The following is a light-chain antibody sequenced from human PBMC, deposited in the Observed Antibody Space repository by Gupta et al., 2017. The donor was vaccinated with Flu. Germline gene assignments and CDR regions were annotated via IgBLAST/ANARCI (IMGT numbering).Light chain of an antibody. V-gene: IGLV1-44*01. Sequence: QSVLTQPPSASGTPGQRVTISCSGSSSNIGSSPVNWYQQVPGTAPQLLIYSNNQRPSGFPERFFGSKSGTPASLAISGLQSEDEADYYCAAWDDSLNGWVFGGGTKLTVL. CDR2: SNN. CDR3: AAWDDSLNGWV. CDR1: SSNIGSSP. J-gene: IGLJ3*02.